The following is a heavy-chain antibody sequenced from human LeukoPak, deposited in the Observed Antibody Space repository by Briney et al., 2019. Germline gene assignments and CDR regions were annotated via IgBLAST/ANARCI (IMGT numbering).Heavy chain of an antibody. D-gene: IGHD6-13*01. J-gene: IGHJ4*02. V-gene: IGHV3-23*01. CDR2: ISRSGGST. CDR1: GFTFSSYA. CDR3: ARAGVFSSSWLLH. Sequence: GGSLRLSCAASGFTFSSYAMSWVRQAPGRGLEWVSAISRSGGSTYYADSVKGRFTISRDKSKKTLYLQMNSLRAEDTAVYYCARAGVFSSSWLLHWGQGTLVTVSS.